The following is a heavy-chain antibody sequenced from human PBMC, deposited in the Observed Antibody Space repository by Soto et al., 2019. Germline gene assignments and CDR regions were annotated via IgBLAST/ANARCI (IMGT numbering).Heavy chain of an antibody. CDR1: GFTFGSYF. Sequence: EVQLLESGGGLVQPGGSLRLSCAASGFTFGSYFMRWVRQTPGQGLEWVSTVSDGGSTYYADSVKGRFTVSRDNSKNMVYLQMNSLRAEDTAVYYCAKGRGQNYKYDMDLWGRGTTVTVSS. CDR2: VSDGGST. V-gene: IGHV3-23*01. J-gene: IGHJ6*02. CDR3: AKGRGQNYKYDMDL. D-gene: IGHD5-12*01.